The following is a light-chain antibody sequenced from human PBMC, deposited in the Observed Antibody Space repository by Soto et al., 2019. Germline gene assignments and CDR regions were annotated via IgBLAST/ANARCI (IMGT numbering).Light chain of an antibody. V-gene: IGKV3-20*01. CDR1: QGISGNT. CDR2: GAS. CDR3: QQYGNSPPYT. J-gene: IGKJ2*01. Sequence: EMVLTQSPDTLSSSPGERATLSCRASQGISGNTLAWYQQKPGQSPRLLIYGASNRAAGIPDRFSGSGSGTDFTLTISRLEPEDFAAYYCQQYGNSPPYTFGQGTKVDIK.